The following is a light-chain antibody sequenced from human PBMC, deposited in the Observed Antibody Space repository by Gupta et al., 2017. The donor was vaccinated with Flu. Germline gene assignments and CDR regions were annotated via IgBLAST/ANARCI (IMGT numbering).Light chain of an antibody. CDR3: QQYNNWPET. Sequence: EIVMTQSPATLSVSPGERATLSCRASQSVSSNLAWYQQKPGQAPRLLIYGASTRATGIPARFSGSGSGTXFTLTIXSLQSEDFAVYYCQQYNNWPETFGXGTKVEIK. CDR1: QSVSSN. V-gene: IGKV3-15*01. J-gene: IGKJ1*01. CDR2: GAS.